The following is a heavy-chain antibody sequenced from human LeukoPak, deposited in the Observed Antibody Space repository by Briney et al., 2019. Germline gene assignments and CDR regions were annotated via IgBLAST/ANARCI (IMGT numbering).Heavy chain of an antibody. CDR1: GFTVSSNY. Sequence: GGSLRLSCAASGFTVSSNYMSWVRQAPGKGLEWVSVIYSGGSTYYADSVKGRFTISRDNSKNTLYLQMNSLRAEDTAVYYCARCDGYSYGYDAFDIWGQGTMVTVSS. V-gene: IGHV3-53*01. J-gene: IGHJ3*02. CDR3: ARCDGYSYGYDAFDI. D-gene: IGHD5-18*01. CDR2: IYSGGST.